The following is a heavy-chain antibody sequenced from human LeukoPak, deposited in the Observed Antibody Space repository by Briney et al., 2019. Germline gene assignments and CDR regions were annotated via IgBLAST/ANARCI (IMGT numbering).Heavy chain of an antibody. V-gene: IGHV4-39*02. CDR2: IYYSGDT. D-gene: IGHD3-10*02. CDR3: ASIFYYSVPF. CDR1: GGSITSPENY. J-gene: IGHJ4*02. Sequence: SETLFLTCTVSGGSITSPENYWGWVRQPPGKGLEWIGNIYYSGDTYYNSSLRSRVTLSVDTSQNHFSLRLTSMTAADTAVYYCASIFYYSVPFWGQGALVIVSS.